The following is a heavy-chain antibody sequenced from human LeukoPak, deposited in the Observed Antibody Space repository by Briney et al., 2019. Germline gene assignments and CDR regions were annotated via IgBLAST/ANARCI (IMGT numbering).Heavy chain of an antibody. CDR1: GGSISSSSYY. Sequence: SETLSLTCTVSGGSISSSSYYWGWIRQPPGKGLEWIGNIYYSGSTYYNPSLKSRVTISLDTSKNQFSLKLSSVTAADTAVYYCASVRRGFGESSKYYAYYMGVWGKGTTVTISS. V-gene: IGHV4-39*01. CDR2: IYYSGST. CDR3: ASVRRGFGESSKYYAYYMGV. J-gene: IGHJ6*03. D-gene: IGHD3-10*01.